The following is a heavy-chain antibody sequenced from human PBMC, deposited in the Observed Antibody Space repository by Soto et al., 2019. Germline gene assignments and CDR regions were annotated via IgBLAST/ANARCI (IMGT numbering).Heavy chain of an antibody. CDR2: ISYDGSNK. J-gene: IGHJ4*02. V-gene: IGHV3-30-3*01. CDR1: GFTFSSYA. D-gene: IGHD2-15*01. CDR3: ARDRRLGYCSGGSCGQAC. Sequence: GGSLRLSCAASGFTFSSYAMHWVRQAPGKGLEWVAVISYDGSNKYYADSVKGRFTISRDNSKNTLYLQMNSLRAEDTAVYYCARDRRLGYCSGGSCGQACWGQGTLVTVSS.